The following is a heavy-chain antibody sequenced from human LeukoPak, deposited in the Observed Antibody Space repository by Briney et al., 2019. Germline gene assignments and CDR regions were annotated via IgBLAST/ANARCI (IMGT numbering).Heavy chain of an antibody. CDR1: GFIFSDYY. Sequence: GGSLRLSCAASGFIFSDYYMSWIRQAPGKGLEWVSYISSSGSTTYYADSVKGRFTISRDNAKNSLYLQMNSLRAEDTAVYYCARVGSCTNGVCYNPFDYWGQGTLVTVSP. CDR2: ISSSGSTT. J-gene: IGHJ4*02. V-gene: IGHV3-11*04. D-gene: IGHD2-8*01. CDR3: ARVGSCTNGVCYNPFDY.